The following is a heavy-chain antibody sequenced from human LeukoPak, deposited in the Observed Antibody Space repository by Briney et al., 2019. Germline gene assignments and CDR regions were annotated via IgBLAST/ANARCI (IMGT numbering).Heavy chain of an antibody. D-gene: IGHD3-10*01. J-gene: IGHJ4*02. Sequence: PGGSLRLPCAASGFTFDDYAMHWVRQAPGKGLEWVSSINWNSDSMAYADSVKGRFTISRDNAKNSLYLQMNSLRAEDMALYFCAKGYGSGTYYNPFDFWGQGTLVTVSS. CDR2: INWNSDSM. CDR3: AKGYGSGTYYNPFDF. CDR1: GFTFDDYA. V-gene: IGHV3-9*03.